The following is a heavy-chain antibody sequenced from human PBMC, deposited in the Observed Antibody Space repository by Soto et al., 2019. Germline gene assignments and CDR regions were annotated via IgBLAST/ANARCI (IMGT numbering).Heavy chain of an antibody. CDR2: IIPIFGTA. J-gene: IGHJ4*02. CDR3: ARGGDGYNFFFFDY. V-gene: IGHV1-69*01. CDR1: GFTFSSYA. Sequence: VQLVESGGGLVKPGGSLRLSCAASGFTFSSYAISWVRQAPGQGLEWMGGIIPIFGTANYAQKFQGRVTITADESTSTAYMELSSLRSEDTAVYYCARGGDGYNFFFFDYWGQGTLVTVSS. D-gene: IGHD5-12*01.